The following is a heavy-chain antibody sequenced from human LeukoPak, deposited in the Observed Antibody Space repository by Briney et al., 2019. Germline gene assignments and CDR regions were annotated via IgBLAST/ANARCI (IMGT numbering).Heavy chain of an antibody. V-gene: IGHV1-18*01. D-gene: IGHD5-18*01. CDR3: ARYHPDTADDY. Sequence: GASVKVSCKVSGYTLTELSMHWVRQAPGKGLEWMGWISAYNGNTNYAQKLQGRVTMTTDTSTSTAYMELRSLRSDDTAVYYCARYHPDTADDYWGQGTLVTVSS. CDR1: GYTLTELS. J-gene: IGHJ4*02. CDR2: ISAYNGNT.